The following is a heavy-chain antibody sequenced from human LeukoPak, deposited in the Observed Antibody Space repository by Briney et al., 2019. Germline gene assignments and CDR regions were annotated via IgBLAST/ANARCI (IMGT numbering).Heavy chain of an antibody. CDR3: ARDGSAGIALDY. CDR1: GGSISSGGYY. CDR2: IYHSGST. Sequence: SETLSLTCTVSGGSISSGGYYWSWNRQPPGKGLEWIGYIYHSGSTYYNPSLKSRVTISVDRSKNQFSLKLSSVTAADTAVYYCARDGSAGIALDYWGQGTLVTVSS. D-gene: IGHD6-13*01. J-gene: IGHJ4*02. V-gene: IGHV4-30-2*01.